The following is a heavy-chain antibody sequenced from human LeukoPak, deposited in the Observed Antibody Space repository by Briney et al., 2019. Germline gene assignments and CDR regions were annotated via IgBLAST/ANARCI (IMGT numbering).Heavy chain of an antibody. CDR3: AREGINMVRGVPDY. CDR1: GFTFSSYS. J-gene: IGHJ4*02. V-gene: IGHV3-30*03. CDR2: ISYDGYET. D-gene: IGHD3-10*01. Sequence: GGSLRLSCAASGFTFSSYSMNWVRQAPGKGLDWVALISYDGYETYYADSVKGRFTISRDNSKNTLYLQMNTLRPEDTAVYYCAREGINMVRGVPDYWGQGTLVTVSS.